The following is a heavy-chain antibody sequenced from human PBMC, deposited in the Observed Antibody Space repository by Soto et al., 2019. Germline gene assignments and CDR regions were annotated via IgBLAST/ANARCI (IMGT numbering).Heavy chain of an antibody. D-gene: IGHD6-13*01. CDR3: ARDQLMTAGAGTQTYYYYGMDA. J-gene: IGHJ6*02. CDR1: GGTFSSYA. V-gene: IGHV1-69*13. Sequence: VASVKVSCNASGGTFSSYASSWVRQAPGQGLEWRGGIIPIFGTANYAQKFQSRVTITADESTSTAYMQVSSLRSEDTAVYYCARDQLMTAGAGTQTYYYYGMDAWGQGTTVPVS. CDR2: IIPIFGTA.